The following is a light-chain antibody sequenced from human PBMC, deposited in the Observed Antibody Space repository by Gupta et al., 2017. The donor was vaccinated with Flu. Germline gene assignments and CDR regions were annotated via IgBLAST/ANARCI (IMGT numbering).Light chain of an antibody. J-gene: IGLJ1*01. CDR2: SND. CDR3: AAWDDRLNGHV. Sequence: QSVLTQPPSASGTPGQRVTISCSGDSSNIETNTANWYQQLPGAAPKLLMYSNDHRPSGVPERFSGSKSGAYASLAISGLQSEDEADDFCAAWDDRLNGHVFGTGTKVTVL. CDR1: SSNIETNT. V-gene: IGLV1-44*01.